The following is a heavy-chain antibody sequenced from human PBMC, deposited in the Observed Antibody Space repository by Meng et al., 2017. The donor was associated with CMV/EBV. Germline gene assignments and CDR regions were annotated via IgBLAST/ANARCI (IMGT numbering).Heavy chain of an antibody. Sequence: SETLSLTCTVSGGSISSSSYYWGWIRQPPGQGLEWIGSIYYSGSTYYNPSLKSRVTISVDTSKNQFSLKLSSVTAEDTAVYYCARSDCSSTSCYNYYYYGMDVWGQGTTVTVSS. CDR2: IYYSGST. CDR1: GGSISSSSYY. J-gene: IGHJ6*02. CDR3: ARSDCSSTSCYNYYYYGMDV. D-gene: IGHD2-2*02. V-gene: IGHV4-39*07.